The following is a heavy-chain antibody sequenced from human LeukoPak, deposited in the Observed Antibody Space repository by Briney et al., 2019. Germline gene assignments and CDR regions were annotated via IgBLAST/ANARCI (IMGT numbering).Heavy chain of an antibody. D-gene: IGHD6-13*01. CDR1: GGTFSSYA. J-gene: IGHJ4*02. CDR2: IIPIFGTA. Sequence: SVKVSCKASGGTFSSYAISWVRQAPGQGLEWMGGIIPIFGTANYAQKFQGRVTITADESTSTAYMELSSLRSGDTAVYYCARHPPGAAGTLQYYFDYWGQGTLATVSS. V-gene: IGHV1-69*01. CDR3: ARHPPGAAGTLQYYFDY.